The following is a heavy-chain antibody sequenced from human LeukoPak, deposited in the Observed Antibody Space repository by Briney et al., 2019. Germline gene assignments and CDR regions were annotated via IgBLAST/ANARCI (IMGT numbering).Heavy chain of an antibody. CDR1: GFTFSSYG. V-gene: IGHV3-74*01. CDR2: INSDGSST. D-gene: IGHD4-17*01. Sequence: GRSLRLSCAASGFTFSSYGMHWVRQAPGKGLVWVSRINSDGSSTSYADSVKGRFTISRDNAKNTLYLQMNSLRAEDTAVYYCVGMTTVTLPWGQGTLVTVSS. CDR3: VGMTTVTLP. J-gene: IGHJ4*02.